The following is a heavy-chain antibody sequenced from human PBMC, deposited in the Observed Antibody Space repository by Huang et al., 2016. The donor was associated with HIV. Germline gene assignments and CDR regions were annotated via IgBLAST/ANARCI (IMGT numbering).Heavy chain of an antibody. CDR1: GYTFTNYG. V-gene: IGHV1-18*04. Sequence: QVQLVQSGAEVKKPGASVKVSCKASGYTFTNYGITWVQQAHGQGLEMMELIRAYNGDTNYAQNLQGRVTMTTDTSTSKTYMELRSLTSDDTSVYYCALTAITMVRGVIRAPSKFDYWGQGTLITVSS. CDR2: IRAYNGDT. CDR3: ALTAITMVRGVIRAPSKFDY. J-gene: IGHJ4*02. D-gene: IGHD3-10*01.